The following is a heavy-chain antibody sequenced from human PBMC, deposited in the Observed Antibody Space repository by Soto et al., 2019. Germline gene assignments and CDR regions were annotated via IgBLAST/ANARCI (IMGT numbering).Heavy chain of an antibody. CDR2: IYSGEST. V-gene: IGHV3-66*01. J-gene: IGHJ3*02. D-gene: IGHD2-21*02. CDR3: ARFCGCDCSDAFEI. Sequence: EVQLVESGGGLVQPGGSLRLSCAASGFTVGTNYMSWVRQAPGKGLEWVSVIYSGESTYYANSVKGRFTISSDNSKTTLSLQMNSLSADDTAVYYCARFCGCDCSDAFEIWGQGTMVTVSS. CDR1: GFTVGTNY.